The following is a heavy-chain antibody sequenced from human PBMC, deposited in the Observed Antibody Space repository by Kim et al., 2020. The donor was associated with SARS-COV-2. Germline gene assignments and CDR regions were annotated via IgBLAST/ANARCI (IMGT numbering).Heavy chain of an antibody. CDR3: ARDRTSYYYGSGHGWFDP. CDR2: INAGNGNT. J-gene: IGHJ5*02. CDR1: GYTFTSYA. D-gene: IGHD3-10*01. V-gene: IGHV1-3*01. Sequence: ASVKVSCKASGYTFTSYAMHWVRQAPGQRLEWMGWINAGNGNTKYSQKFQGRVTITRDTSASTAYMELSSLRSEDTAVYYCARDRTSYYYGSGHGWFDPWGQGTLVTVSS.